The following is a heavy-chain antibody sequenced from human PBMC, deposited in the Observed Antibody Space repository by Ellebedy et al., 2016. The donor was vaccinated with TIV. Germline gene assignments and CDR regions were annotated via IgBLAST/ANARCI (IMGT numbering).Heavy chain of an antibody. CDR2: ISYDGSNK. D-gene: IGHD4-17*01. CDR1: GFTFSSYA. V-gene: IGHV3-30*01. J-gene: IGHJ6*02. Sequence: PGGSLRLSCAASGFTFSSYAMHWVRQAPGKGLEWVAVISYDGSNKYYPDSVKGRFTISRDNSKNTLYLQMNSLRAEDTAVYYCAYGDYYYGMDVWGQGTTVTVSS. CDR3: AYGDYYYGMDV.